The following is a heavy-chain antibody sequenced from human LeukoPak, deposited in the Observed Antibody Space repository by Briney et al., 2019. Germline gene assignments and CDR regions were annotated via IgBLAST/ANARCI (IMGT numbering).Heavy chain of an antibody. CDR1: GFTFSSYS. CDR3: ARDVSEYYDILGNSDY. CDR2: ISSSSSTI. D-gene: IGHD3-9*01. Sequence: GGSLRLSCAASGFTFSSYSMNWVRQAPGKGLEWVSYISSSSSTIYYADSVKGRFTISRDNAKNSLYLQMNSLRAEDTAVYYCARDVSEYYDILGNSDYWGQGTLVTVSS. J-gene: IGHJ4*02. V-gene: IGHV3-48*01.